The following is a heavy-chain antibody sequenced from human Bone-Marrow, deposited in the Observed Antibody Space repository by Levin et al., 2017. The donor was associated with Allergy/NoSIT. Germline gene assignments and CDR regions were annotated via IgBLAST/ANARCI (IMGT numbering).Heavy chain of an antibody. Sequence: PGGSLRLSCAASGFTFSNYGMSWVRQAPGKGLEWVSGFGGGGVTTYYADSVKGRFSISRDNSKNTLHLQMNSLRAEDTAVYYCAKERNYYTNGIWEVAYFDYWGQGTLVTVSS. CDR3: AKERNYYTNGIWEVAYFDY. V-gene: IGHV3-23*01. CDR1: GFTFSNYG. CDR2: FGGGGVTT. J-gene: IGHJ4*02. D-gene: IGHD2-8*01.